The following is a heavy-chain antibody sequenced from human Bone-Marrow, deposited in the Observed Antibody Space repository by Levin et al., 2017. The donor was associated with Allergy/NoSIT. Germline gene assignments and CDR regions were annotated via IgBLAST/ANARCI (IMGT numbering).Heavy chain of an antibody. CDR1: GFTFSDYY. CDR3: AGLGYCSGGSCQENWFDP. Sequence: GGSLRLSCAASGFTFSDYYMSWIRQAPGKGLEWVSYISSSSSYTNYADSVKGRFTISRDNAKNSLYLQMNSLRAEDTAVYYCAGLGYCSGGSCQENWFDPWGQGTLDTVSS. V-gene: IGHV3-11*03. J-gene: IGHJ5*02. CDR2: ISSSSSYT. D-gene: IGHD2-15*01.